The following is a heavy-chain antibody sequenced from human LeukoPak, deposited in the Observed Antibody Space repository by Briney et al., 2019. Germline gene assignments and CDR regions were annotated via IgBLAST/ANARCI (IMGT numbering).Heavy chain of an antibody. J-gene: IGHJ4*02. Sequence: SETLSLTCAVSGYSISSGYYWGWIRPPPGKGLEWIGSIYQSGSTYYTPSLVSRVTISVDTSKNQFSLKLNSVTAADTAVYYCARHRTSSACYNYFDYWGQGTLVTVSS. V-gene: IGHV4-38-2*01. D-gene: IGHD3-22*01. CDR1: GYSISSGYY. CDR3: ARHRTSSACYNYFDY. CDR2: IYQSGST.